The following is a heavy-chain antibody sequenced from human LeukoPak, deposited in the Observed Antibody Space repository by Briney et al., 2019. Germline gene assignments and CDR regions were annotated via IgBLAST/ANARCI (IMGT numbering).Heavy chain of an antibody. CDR1: GFTFSNYA. Sequence: GGSLRLSRAASGFTFSNYAMTWVRQAPGKGLEWVSVISGSGGTTFYAHSVKGRFTISRDNSKNTLYLEVNRLRAEDTAVYYCARDRLGGSCCTFYSMDVWGQGATVTVSS. CDR3: ARDRLGGSCCTFYSMDV. D-gene: IGHD2-2*01. CDR2: ISGSGGTT. V-gene: IGHV3-23*01. J-gene: IGHJ6*02.